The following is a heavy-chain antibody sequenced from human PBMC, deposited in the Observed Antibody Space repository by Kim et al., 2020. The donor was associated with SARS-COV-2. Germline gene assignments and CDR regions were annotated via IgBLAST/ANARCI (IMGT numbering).Heavy chain of an antibody. V-gene: IGHV3-73*01. CDR2: IRSKANSYAT. D-gene: IGHD1-1*01. J-gene: IGHJ3*02. CDR3: TRVPGTTLASWDAFDI. Sequence: GGSLRLSCAASGFIFSGSAMHWVRQASGKGLEWVGRIRSKANSYATAYAASVKGRFTISRDDSKTTTYLQMNSLKTEDTAVYYCTRVPGTTLASWDAFDIWGQETIVTVSS. CDR1: GFIFSGSA.